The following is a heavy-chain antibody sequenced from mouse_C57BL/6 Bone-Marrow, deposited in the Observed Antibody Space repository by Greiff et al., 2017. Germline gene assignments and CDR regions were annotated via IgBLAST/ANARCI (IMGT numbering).Heavy chain of an antibody. Sequence: EVQRVESGGGLVQPKGSLKLSCAASGFTFNTYAMHWVRQAPGKGLEWVARIRSKSSNYATYYTDSVKDRFTISRDDSQSMLYLQMNSLRAEDTAMYYCVRITGEGAYWGQGTLVTVSA. CDR1: GFTFNTYA. CDR2: IRSKSSNYAT. D-gene: IGHD4-1*01. CDR3: VRITGEGAY. V-gene: IGHV10-3*01. J-gene: IGHJ3*01.